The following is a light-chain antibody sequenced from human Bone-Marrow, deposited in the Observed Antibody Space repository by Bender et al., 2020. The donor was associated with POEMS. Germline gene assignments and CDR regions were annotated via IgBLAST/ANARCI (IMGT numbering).Light chain of an antibody. CDR3: QVWDSLSDPVV. J-gene: IGLJ3*02. CDR1: NIGSKA. Sequence: SYVLTQPPSVSVAPGKTATITCGGNNIGSKAVHWYQQKPGQAPVLVIYDDTDRPSGIPERFSGSNSGNTATLTISRVEAGDEADYYCQVWDSLSDPVVFGLGTKLTVL. V-gene: IGLV3-21*03. CDR2: DDT.